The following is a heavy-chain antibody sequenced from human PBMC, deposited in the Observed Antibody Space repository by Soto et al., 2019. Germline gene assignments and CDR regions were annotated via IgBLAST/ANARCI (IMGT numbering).Heavy chain of an antibody. CDR1: GASVTNDRYY. J-gene: IGHJ5*01. D-gene: IGHD4-17*01. Sequence: SETLSLTCNVSGASVTNDRYYWSWIRQPPGKGMEWIGYIYYTGTTHYNPSVKSRVSILLDTSKDQFSLKLTSVTVADTAIYYCATILHSYGTNWVDSWGQGTLVTVSS. CDR3: ATILHSYGTNWVDS. CDR2: IYYTGTT. V-gene: IGHV4-30-4*01.